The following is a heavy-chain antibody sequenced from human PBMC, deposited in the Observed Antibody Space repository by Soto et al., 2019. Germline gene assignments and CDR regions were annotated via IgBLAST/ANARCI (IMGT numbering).Heavy chain of an antibody. CDR2: ISGSGGST. D-gene: IGHD3-3*01. V-gene: IGHV3-23*01. J-gene: IGHJ4*02. Sequence: GGSLRLSCAASGFTFSSYAMSWVRQAPGKGLDWVSAISGSGGSTYYADSVKGRFTISRDNSKNTLYLQMNSLRAEDTAVYYCAKDKELRFLEWPPKPYFDYWGQGTLVTVSS. CDR3: AKDKELRFLEWPPKPYFDY. CDR1: GFTFSSYA.